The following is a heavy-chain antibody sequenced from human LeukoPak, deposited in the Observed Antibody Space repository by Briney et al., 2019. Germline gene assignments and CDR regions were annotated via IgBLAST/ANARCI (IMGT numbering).Heavy chain of an antibody. CDR1: GGTFSSYA. V-gene: IGHV1-69*04. CDR2: IIPILGIA. Sequence: SVKVSCKASGGTFSSYAISWVRQAPGQGLEWMGRIIPILGIANYAQKFQGRVTITADKSTSTAYMELSSLRSEDTAVYYCAREVAGYNQHFDYWGQGTLVTVSS. D-gene: IGHD5-24*01. J-gene: IGHJ4*02. CDR3: AREVAGYNQHFDY.